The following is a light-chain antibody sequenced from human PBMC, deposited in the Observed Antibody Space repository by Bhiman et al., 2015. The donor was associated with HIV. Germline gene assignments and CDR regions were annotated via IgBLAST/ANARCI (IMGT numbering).Light chain of an antibody. J-gene: IGLJ1*01. CDR1: SSDVGGYNY. Sequence: QSXLTQPPSASGSPGQSVSISCSGTSSDVGGYNYVSWYQQHPGKAPKLMIYEVTKRPSGVPDRFSGSKSGNTASLTVSGLQAEDEADYYCSSYVGSNNYVFGTGTKVTVL. V-gene: IGLV2-8*01. CDR2: EVT. CDR3: SSYVGSNNYV.